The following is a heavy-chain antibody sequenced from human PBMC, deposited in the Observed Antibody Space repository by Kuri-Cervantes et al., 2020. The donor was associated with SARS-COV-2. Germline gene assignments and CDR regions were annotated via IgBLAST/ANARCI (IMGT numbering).Heavy chain of an antibody. CDR2: ISGSGGST. Sequence: GESLKISCAPSGFTFSSYAMSWVRQAPGKGLEWVSAISGSGGSTYYADSVKGRFTISRDNSKNTLYLQMNSLRAEDTAVYYCAKKFESSGIAAAGTEMYFDYWGQGTLVTVSS. D-gene: IGHD6-13*01. CDR1: GFTFSSYA. J-gene: IGHJ4*02. V-gene: IGHV3-23*01. CDR3: AKKFESSGIAAAGTEMYFDY.